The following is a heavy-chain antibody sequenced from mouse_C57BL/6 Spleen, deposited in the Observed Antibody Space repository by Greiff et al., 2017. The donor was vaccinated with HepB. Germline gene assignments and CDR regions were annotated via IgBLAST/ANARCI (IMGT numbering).Heavy chain of an antibody. CDR1: GYTFTDYY. J-gene: IGHJ1*03. D-gene: IGHD1-1*01. CDR2: IYPGSGNT. V-gene: IGHV1-76*01. Sequence: QVQLQQSGAELVRPGASVKLSCKASGYTFTDYYINWVKQRPGQGLEWIARIYPGSGNTYYNEKFKGKATLTAEKSSSTAYMQLSSLTSEDSAVYFCARYYGSGYFDVWGTGTTVTVSS. CDR3: ARYYGSGYFDV.